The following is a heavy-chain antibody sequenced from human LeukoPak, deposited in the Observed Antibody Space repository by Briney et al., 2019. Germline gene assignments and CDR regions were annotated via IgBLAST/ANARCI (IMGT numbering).Heavy chain of an antibody. J-gene: IGHJ4*02. CDR2: ILPNNGDT. V-gene: IGHV1-2*02. D-gene: IGHD3-10*01. CDR3: ARDGVGTYDY. Sequence: GSVKVSCKASGYTFTDYYRHWLRQAPGQGLEWMGWILPNNGDTNYAQKFQGSVTMTRDTCINTAYMEMSSLTSDDTAVYYCARDGVGTYDYWGQGTLVTVS. CDR1: GYTFTDYY.